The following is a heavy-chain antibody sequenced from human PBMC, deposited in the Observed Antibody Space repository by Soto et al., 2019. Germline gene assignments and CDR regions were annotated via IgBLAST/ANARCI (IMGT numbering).Heavy chain of an antibody. Sequence: EVQLVESGGGLIQPGGSLRLSCAVSGFTVSNNYMSWVRQAPGKGLEGVSVIYSGGYTAYGDSVKGRFTISRDNSKNTHFPKINTLRPADPAFYSCATHPGGGGYWGQGTLVTVSS. CDR1: GFTVSNNY. V-gene: IGHV3-53*01. D-gene: IGHD3-10*01. CDR2: IYSGGYT. J-gene: IGHJ4*02. CDR3: ATHPGGGGY.